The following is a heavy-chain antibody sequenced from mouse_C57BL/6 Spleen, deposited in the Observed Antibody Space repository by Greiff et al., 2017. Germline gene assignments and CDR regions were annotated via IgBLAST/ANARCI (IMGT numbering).Heavy chain of an antibody. CDR3: TTLLTTAVLDC. V-gene: IGHV1-15*01. J-gene: IGHJ2*01. CDR2: IDPETGST. D-gene: IGHD1-2*01. CDR1: GYTFTDYE. Sequence: QVQLQQSGAELVRPGASVTLSCKASGYTFTDYEMHWVQQTPVHGLEWIGAIDPETGSTAYNEKFKGKAILTADKSSSTAYMELRSLTSEDSAVYYCTTLLTTAVLDCWGQGTTLSVSS.